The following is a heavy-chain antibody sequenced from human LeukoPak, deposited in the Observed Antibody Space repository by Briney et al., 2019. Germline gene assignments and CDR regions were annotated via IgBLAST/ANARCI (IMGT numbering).Heavy chain of an antibody. V-gene: IGHV5-51*01. CDR2: IFPPDSNT. CDR1: GFSGYW. J-gene: IGHJ5*02. Sequence: GESLKISCQGFGFSGYWMAWVRQMPGKGLEWMAIIFPPDSNTRYNPSFQGKVTISADKSTNTAYLHWSSLKSSDTGMYYCARFGGPDLQHTWFDLWGQGTLVTVSS. D-gene: IGHD1-1*01. CDR3: ARFGGPDLQHTWFDL.